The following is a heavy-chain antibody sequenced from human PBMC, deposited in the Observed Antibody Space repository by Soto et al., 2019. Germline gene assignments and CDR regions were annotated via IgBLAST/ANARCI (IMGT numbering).Heavy chain of an antibody. D-gene: IGHD3-10*01. J-gene: IGHJ4*02. V-gene: IGHV3-74*01. CDR3: TRGPRPISTGTGAY. Sequence: SLRLSCAASGFIFKMYWMHWVRQSPGKGLVWISRIYNDGTYSDYADSVRGRFTISRDNVNDTLYLQMNNLRAEDSGLYYCTRGPRPISTGTGAYWGQGTQVTVSS. CDR2: IYNDGTYS. CDR1: GFIFKMYW.